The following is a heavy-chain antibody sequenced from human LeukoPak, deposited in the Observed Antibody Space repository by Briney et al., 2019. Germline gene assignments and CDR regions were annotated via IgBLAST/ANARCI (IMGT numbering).Heavy chain of an antibody. CDR2: ISSSRSYI. CDR1: GFTFISYT. D-gene: IGHD3-22*01. CDR3: ARGEYYYDSSAYSWYFDP. Sequence: PGGSLRLSCAASGFTFISYTINWVRQAPGKGLEWVSSISSSRSYIYYADSVKGRFTISRDNAKNSLYLQMNSLRAEDTAVYYCARGEYYYDSSAYSWYFDPWGRGTLVTVSS. J-gene: IGHJ2*01. V-gene: IGHV3-21*01.